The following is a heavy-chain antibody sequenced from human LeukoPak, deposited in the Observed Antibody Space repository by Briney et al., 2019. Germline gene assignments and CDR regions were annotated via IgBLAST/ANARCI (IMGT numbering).Heavy chain of an antibody. V-gene: IGHV3-74*01. CDR3: ARGGIYHGFDI. Sequence: GGSLRLSCAASGFTFSSYWMHWVRQAPGKGLVWVSRINSDGSGTIYADSVKGRFTISRDNAKNTLYLQMNRLRAEDTAVYYCARGGIYHGFDIWGQGTMVTVSS. J-gene: IGHJ3*02. D-gene: IGHD1-26*01. CDR2: INSDGSGT. CDR1: GFTFSSYW.